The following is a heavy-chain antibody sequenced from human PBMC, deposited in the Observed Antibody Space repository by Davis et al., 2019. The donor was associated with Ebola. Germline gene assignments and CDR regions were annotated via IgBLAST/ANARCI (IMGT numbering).Heavy chain of an antibody. D-gene: IGHD3-16*01. Sequence: GESLKISCSVSGFMFSSYTMHWVRQAPGKGLEWVAVIPYDGKDISYAESVRGRFTISRDNSKNTLHLQMNSLRTEDTALYYCVREIYDYVWLAYFHYWGQGTLVTVSS. J-gene: IGHJ4*02. V-gene: IGHV3-30*04. CDR1: GFMFSSYT. CDR2: IPYDGKDI. CDR3: VREIYDYVWLAYFHY.